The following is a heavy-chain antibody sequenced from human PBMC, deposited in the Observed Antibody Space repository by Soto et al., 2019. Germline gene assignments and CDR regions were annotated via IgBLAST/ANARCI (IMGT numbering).Heavy chain of an antibody. J-gene: IGHJ4*02. CDR2: INSDGSST. CDR1: GFAFSSYW. D-gene: IGHD6-13*01. Sequence: GGSLRLSCAASGFAFSSYWMHWVRQAPGKGLVWVSRINSDGSSTSYADSVKGRFTISRDNAKNTLYLQMNSLRAEDTAVYYCASTATGAAAGPFDYWGQGTLVTVSS. CDR3: ASTATGAAAGPFDY. V-gene: IGHV3-74*01.